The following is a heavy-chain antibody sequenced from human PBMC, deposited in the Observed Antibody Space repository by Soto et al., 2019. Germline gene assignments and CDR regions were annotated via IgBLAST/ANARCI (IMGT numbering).Heavy chain of an antibody. CDR1: GFTFSSYG. V-gene: IGHV3-30*18. Sequence: GGSLRLSCAASGFTFSSYGMHWVRQAPGKGLEWVAVISYDGSNKYYADPVKGRFTISRDNSKNTLYLQMNSLRAEDTAVYYCAKAKPDYYYMDVWGKGTTVTVSS. CDR3: AKAKPDYYYMDV. CDR2: ISYDGSNK. J-gene: IGHJ6*03.